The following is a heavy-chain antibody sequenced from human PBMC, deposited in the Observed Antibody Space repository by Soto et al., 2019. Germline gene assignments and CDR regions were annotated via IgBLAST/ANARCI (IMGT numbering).Heavy chain of an antibody. Sequence: GGSLRLSCAASGFIFSDYYMSWIRQAPGKGLEWVSYISSSSSYTNYADSVKGRFTISRDNAKNSLYLQMNSLRAEDTAVYYCARDRWDVVVPAAIARYYYYGMDVWGQGTTVTVSS. D-gene: IGHD2-2*01. CDR3: ARDRWDVVVPAAIARYYYYGMDV. V-gene: IGHV3-11*06. CDR2: ISSSSSYT. J-gene: IGHJ6*02. CDR1: GFIFSDYY.